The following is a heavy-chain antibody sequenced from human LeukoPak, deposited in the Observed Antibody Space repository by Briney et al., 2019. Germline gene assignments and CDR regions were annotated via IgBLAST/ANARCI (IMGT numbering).Heavy chain of an antibody. CDR2: IYYNGNA. D-gene: IGHD3-10*02. CDR1: GGSISNYY. J-gene: IGHJ4*02. V-gene: IGHV4-59*08. CDR3: ARHSYSVPHYFDY. Sequence: PSETLSLTCTVSGGSISNYYWSWIRQPPGKELEWIAFIYYNGNAHCTPSLKSRVTISVDTSKNQFSLRVTSVTAADTAVYYCARHSYSVPHYFDYWGQGILVTVSS.